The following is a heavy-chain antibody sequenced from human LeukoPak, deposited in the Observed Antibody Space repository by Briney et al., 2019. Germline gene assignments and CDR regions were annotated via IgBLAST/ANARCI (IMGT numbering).Heavy chain of an antibody. CDR1: GGSFSGYY. V-gene: IGHV4-34*01. D-gene: IGHD3-3*01. CDR2: INHSGST. Sequence: SETLSLTCAVYGGSFSGYYWSWIRQPPGKGLEWIGEINHSGSTNYNPSLKSRVTISVDTSKNQFSLNLTSVTAADTAVYYCARGKEWLPGAFDIWGQGTMVTVSS. CDR3: ARGKEWLPGAFDI. J-gene: IGHJ3*02.